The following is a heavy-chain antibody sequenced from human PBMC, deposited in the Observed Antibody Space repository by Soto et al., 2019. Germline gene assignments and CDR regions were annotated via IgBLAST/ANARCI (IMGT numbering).Heavy chain of an antibody. D-gene: IGHD4-17*01. J-gene: IGHJ6*02. Sequence: GGSLRLSCAASGFTFNIYALHWVRQAPGKGLEWVAVISFDGTKKYYSDSVKGRFTISRDNLKNTLYLQMNNLRVEDAALYFCAREDDYGYRYINYGLDVWGQGTTVTVSS. CDR3: AREDDYGYRYINYGLDV. CDR1: GFTFNIYA. V-gene: IGHV3-30-3*01. CDR2: ISFDGTKK.